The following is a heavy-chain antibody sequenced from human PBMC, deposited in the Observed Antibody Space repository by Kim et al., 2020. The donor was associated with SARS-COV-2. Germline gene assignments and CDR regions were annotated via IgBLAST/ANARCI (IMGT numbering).Heavy chain of an antibody. J-gene: IGHJ5*01. CDR1: GFTFTSSG. Sequence: GGSLRLSCAASGFTFTSSGMTWVRQAPGKGLEWVATISPGGGSTYYADSVKGRFTISRDNATDTLYLQVNGLRAEDTAMYYCAKINYDSWG. CDR3: AKINYDS. V-gene: IGHV3-23*01. CDR2: ISPGGGST. D-gene: IGHD4-4*01.